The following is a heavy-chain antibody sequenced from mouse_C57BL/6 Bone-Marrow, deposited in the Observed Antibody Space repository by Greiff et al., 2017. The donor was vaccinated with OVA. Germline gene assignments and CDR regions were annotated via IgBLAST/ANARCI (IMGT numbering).Heavy chain of an antibody. D-gene: IGHD1-1*01. CDR3: AIYYYGSADY. CDR1: GYTFTSYW. Sequence: QVQLQQPGAELVKPGASVKMSCKASGYTFTSYWITWVKQRPGQGLEWIGDIYPGSGSTNYNEKLKSKATLTVDTSSSPAYMQISSLTSEDSAVYYCAIYYYGSADYWGQGTTLTVSS. CDR2: IYPGSGST. V-gene: IGHV1-55*01. J-gene: IGHJ2*01.